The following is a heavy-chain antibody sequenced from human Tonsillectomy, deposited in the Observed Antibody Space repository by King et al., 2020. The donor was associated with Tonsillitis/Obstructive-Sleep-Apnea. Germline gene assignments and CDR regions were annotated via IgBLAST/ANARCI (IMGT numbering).Heavy chain of an antibody. J-gene: IGHJ6*02. Sequence: QLVQSGAEVKKPGESLKIACKASGYSFTNYWIGWVRQMPGKGLEWMGIIYPGDSDTRYSPSFQGQVTISADKSISTAYLQWNSLKASDTAMSYCARSYCSRTSCSPLYYYYGMDVWGQGTTVTVSS. CDR1: GYSFTNYW. V-gene: IGHV5-51*03. D-gene: IGHD2-2*01. CDR3: ARSYCSRTSCSPLYYYYGMDV. CDR2: IYPGDSDT.